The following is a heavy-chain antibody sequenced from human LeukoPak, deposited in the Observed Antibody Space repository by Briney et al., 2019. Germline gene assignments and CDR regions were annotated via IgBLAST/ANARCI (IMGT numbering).Heavy chain of an antibody. V-gene: IGHV3-30*18. D-gene: IGHD4-17*01. CDR1: GFTFSSYG. Sequence: GGSLRPSCAASGFTFSSYGMHWVRQAPGKGLEWVAVISYDGSNKYYADSVKGRFTISRDNSKNTLYLQMNSLRAEDTAVYYCAKGTKPQLRLLDYWGQGTLVTVSS. CDR3: AKGTKPQLRLLDY. J-gene: IGHJ4*02. CDR2: ISYDGSNK.